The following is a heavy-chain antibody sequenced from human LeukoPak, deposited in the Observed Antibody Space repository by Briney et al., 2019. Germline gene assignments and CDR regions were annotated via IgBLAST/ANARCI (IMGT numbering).Heavy chain of an antibody. Sequence: GGSLRLSCAASGFTFSSYWMHWVRQAPGKGLVWVSRINSDGSSSSYADSVKGRFTISRDNSKNTLYLQMNSLRAEDTAVYYCAKSPGGHPDYWGQGTLVTVSS. J-gene: IGHJ4*02. CDR2: INSDGSSS. V-gene: IGHV3-74*01. CDR3: AKSPGGHPDY. D-gene: IGHD3-10*01. CDR1: GFTFSSYW.